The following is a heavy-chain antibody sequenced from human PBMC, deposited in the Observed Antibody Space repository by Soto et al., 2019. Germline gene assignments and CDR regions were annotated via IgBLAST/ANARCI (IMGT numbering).Heavy chain of an antibody. CDR3: ARIGEYSNGSGEYYFDY. D-gene: IGHD6-6*01. CDR1: GFSLSTSGMC. J-gene: IGHJ4*02. V-gene: IGHV2-70*01. Sequence: GSGPTLVNPTQTLTLTCTFSGFSLSTSGMCVSWIRQPPGKALEWLALIDWDDDKYYSTSLKTRLTISKDTSKNQVVLTMTNMDPVDTATYYSARIGEYSNGSGEYYFDYWGQGTLVTVSS. CDR2: IDWDDDK.